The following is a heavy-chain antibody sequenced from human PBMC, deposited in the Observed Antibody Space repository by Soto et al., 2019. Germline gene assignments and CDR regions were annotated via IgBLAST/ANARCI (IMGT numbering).Heavy chain of an antibody. J-gene: IGHJ4*02. D-gene: IGHD2-21*02. V-gene: IGHV4-39*01. CDR3: ARRGGGDLLAPPNKYTDY. CDR2: IYYSGST. Sequence: QLQLQESGPGLVKPSETLSLTCTVSGGSISSSSYYWGWIRQPPGKGLEWIGSIYYSGSTYYNPSLKSRVPLSLDTSKTQFSLKLSSVTAADTAVYYCARRGGGDLLAPPNKYTDYWGQGTLVTVSS. CDR1: GGSISSSSYY.